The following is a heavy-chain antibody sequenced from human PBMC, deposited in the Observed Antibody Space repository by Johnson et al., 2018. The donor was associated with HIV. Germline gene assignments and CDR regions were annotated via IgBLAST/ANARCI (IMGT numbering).Heavy chain of an antibody. J-gene: IGHJ3*02. Sequence: VQVVESGGGLVQPGGSLRLSCAASGFSFSDYYMSWIRQAPGKGLEWLSHISSSGSIIYYADSVKGRFTISRDDSKNTLYLQMNSLKTEDTAVDYCTTASRGGWIWGQGTMVTVSS. CDR3: TTASRGGWI. CDR1: GFSFSDYY. V-gene: IGHV3-11*01. CDR2: ISSSGSII. D-gene: IGHD6-19*01.